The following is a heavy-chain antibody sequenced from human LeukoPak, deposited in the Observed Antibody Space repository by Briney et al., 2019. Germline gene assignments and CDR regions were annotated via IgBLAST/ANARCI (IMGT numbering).Heavy chain of an antibody. V-gene: IGHV4-30-4*01. J-gene: IGHJ4*02. CDR1: GGSISSGDYY. CDR2: IYYSGST. CDR3: ARGGWFGPAVY. Sequence: SETLSLTCTVSGGSISSGDYYWSWIRQPPGKGLEWIGYIYYSGSTYCNPSLKSRITMSVDSSKNQFSLNLSSVTAADTAVYYCARGGWFGPAVYWGQGTLVTVSS. D-gene: IGHD3-10*01.